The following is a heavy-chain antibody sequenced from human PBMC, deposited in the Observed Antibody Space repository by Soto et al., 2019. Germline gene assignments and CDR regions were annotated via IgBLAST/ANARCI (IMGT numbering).Heavy chain of an antibody. V-gene: IGHV6-1*01. D-gene: IGHD1-1*01. J-gene: IGHJ6*03. CDR3: ARGEGYNWNDGDFYYYYYMDV. Sequence: QTLSLTCAISGDSVSSNSAAWNWIRQSPSRGLEWLGRTYYRSKWYNDYAVSVKSRITINPDTSKNQFSLQLNSVTPEDTAVYYCARGEGYNWNDGDFYYYYYMDVWGKGTTVTVSS. CDR2: TYYRSKWYN. CDR1: GDSVSSNSAA.